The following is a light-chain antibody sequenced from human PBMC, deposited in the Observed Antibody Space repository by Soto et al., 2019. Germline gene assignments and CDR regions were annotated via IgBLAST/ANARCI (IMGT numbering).Light chain of an antibody. CDR1: SSNIGAGYD. CDR3: QSYDRSLRTYV. V-gene: IGLV1-40*01. J-gene: IGLJ1*01. Sequence: QSVLTQPPSVSGAPGQRVTISCSGSSSNIGAGYDVNWYRQLPGTAPKLLIYGNSDQPSGVPDRFSGSKSGTSASLAITGLQAEDEADYFCQSYDRSLRTYVFGTGTKVTVL. CDR2: GNS.